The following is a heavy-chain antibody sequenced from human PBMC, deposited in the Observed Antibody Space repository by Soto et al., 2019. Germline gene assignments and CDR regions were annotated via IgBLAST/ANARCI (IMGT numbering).Heavy chain of an antibody. CDR3: ARESGTDSRGWYLVDS. V-gene: IGHV3-21*02. J-gene: IGHJ4*02. CDR1: GFTFSLYS. Sequence: EVQLVESGGGLVKPGGSLRLSCAASGFTFSLYSMNWVRQTPGKGLEWVSSISSDGTHIYYADSMTGRFTISRDNAENXLYLQMNSLRDADTAVYYCARESGTDSRGWYLVDSWGQGTLVTVSS. D-gene: IGHD6-19*01. CDR2: ISSDGTHI.